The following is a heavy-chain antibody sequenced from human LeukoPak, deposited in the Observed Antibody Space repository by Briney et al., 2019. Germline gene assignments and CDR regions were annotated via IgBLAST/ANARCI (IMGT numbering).Heavy chain of an antibody. CDR1: GLTFTKYA. D-gene: IGHD3-16*01. V-gene: IGHV3-23*01. J-gene: IGHJ4*02. CDR3: ASAGGDY. Sequence: GGSLRLSCAASGLTFTKYAMSWVRQAPGKGLQWVSAISVSGSTYYADSVEGRFTISRDTSKNTLLLQMDSLRAEDTALYYCASAGGDYWGQGTLVTVSS. CDR2: ISVSGST.